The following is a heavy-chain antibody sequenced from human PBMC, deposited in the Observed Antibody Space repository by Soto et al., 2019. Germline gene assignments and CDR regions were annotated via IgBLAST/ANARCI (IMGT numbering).Heavy chain of an antibody. CDR2: INSDGSTT. V-gene: IGHV3-74*01. Sequence: EVQLAESGGGLVQPGGSLRLSCEAYGFTFNNYWMYWVRQAPGKGLVWVSRINSDGSTTNYADSVKGRFTISRDNAKNPVYLQMNSLKDEDTAVYYCTRGGAGLDYWGQGTLVTVSS. CDR1: GFTFNNYW. CDR3: TRGGAGLDY. D-gene: IGHD3-16*01. J-gene: IGHJ4*02.